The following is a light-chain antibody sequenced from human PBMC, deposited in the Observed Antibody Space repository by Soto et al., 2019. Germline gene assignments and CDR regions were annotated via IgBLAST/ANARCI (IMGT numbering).Light chain of an antibody. CDR3: QQYDSSWT. Sequence: EIVLTQSPGTLSLSPGERATLYCRASQSVPSNFLAWYQQRPGQAPTLLIYDVSRRAAGIPDRFSGSGSGTNFTLTISRLESEDFAVDCCQQYDSSWTFGQGTKVEIK. CDR1: QSVPSNF. CDR2: DVS. V-gene: IGKV3-20*01. J-gene: IGKJ1*01.